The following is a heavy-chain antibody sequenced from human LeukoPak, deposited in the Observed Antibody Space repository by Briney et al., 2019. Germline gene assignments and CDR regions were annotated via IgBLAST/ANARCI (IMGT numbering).Heavy chain of an antibody. CDR2: IYYSGST. CDR3: ARHIVGAFDY. V-gene: IGHV4-59*08. D-gene: IGHD1-26*01. CDR1: GGSISSYY. J-gene: IGHJ4*02. Sequence: PSETLSLTCTVSGGSISSYYWSWIRQPPGKGLEWIGYIYYSGSTNYNPSLKRRVTISVDTSKNQFSLKLSSVTAADTAVYYCARHIVGAFDYWGQGTLVTVSS.